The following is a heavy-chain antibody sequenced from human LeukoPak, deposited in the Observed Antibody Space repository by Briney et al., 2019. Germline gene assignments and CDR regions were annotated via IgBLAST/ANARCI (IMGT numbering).Heavy chain of an antibody. J-gene: IGHJ6*03. CDR1: GYSISSGYY. V-gene: IGHV4-38-2*02. CDR2: IHHSGRT. Sequence: SETLSLTCTVSGYSISSGYYWGWIRQPPGKGLEWIGSIHHSGRTYYNPSLKSRVTISVDTSKNQFSLKLSSVTAADTAVYYCARAPGPSSWTRNYYYYMDVWGKGTTVTVSS. CDR3: ARAPGPSSWTRNYYYYMDV. D-gene: IGHD6-13*01.